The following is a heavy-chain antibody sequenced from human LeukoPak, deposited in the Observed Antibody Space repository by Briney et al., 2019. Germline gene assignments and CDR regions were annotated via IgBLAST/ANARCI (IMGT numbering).Heavy chain of an antibody. D-gene: IGHD2-15*01. Sequence: ASETLSLTCAVYGGSFSGYYWSWIRQPPGKGLEWIGEINHSGSTNYNPSLKSRVIISIDTSTNQVSLKLTSVTAADTGLYYCASTRWPRDANFDYWGQGTLVTVSS. CDR1: GGSFSGYY. J-gene: IGHJ4*02. V-gene: IGHV4-34*01. CDR3: ASTRWPRDANFDY. CDR2: INHSGST.